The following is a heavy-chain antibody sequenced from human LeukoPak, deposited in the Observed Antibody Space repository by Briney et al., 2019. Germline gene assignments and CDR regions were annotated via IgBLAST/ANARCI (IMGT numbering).Heavy chain of an antibody. V-gene: IGHV1-8*01. CDR3: ARGQYQLSPYYYGMAV. Sequence: ASVKVSCKASGYTFTSYDINWVRQATGQGLEWMGWMNPNSGNTGYAQKFQGRVTMTRNTSISTAYMELSSLRSEDTAVYYCARGQYQLSPYYYGMAVWGQGTTVTVSS. J-gene: IGHJ6*02. D-gene: IGHD2-2*01. CDR2: MNPNSGNT. CDR1: GYTFTSYD.